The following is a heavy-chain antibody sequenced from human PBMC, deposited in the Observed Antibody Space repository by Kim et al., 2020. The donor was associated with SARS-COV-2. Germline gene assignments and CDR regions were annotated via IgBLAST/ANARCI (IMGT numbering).Heavy chain of an antibody. V-gene: IGHV3-66*01. J-gene: IGHJ5*02. Sequence: GGSLRLSCAASGFTVSSNYMSWVRQAPGKGLEWVSVMYIGGSTYYADSVKGRFTISRENSKNTLYLQMNSLSAEDTAVYYCARVRRGYQELSFGWFDPWGQGTLVTVSS. CDR1: GFTVSSNY. CDR3: ARVRRGYQELSFGWFDP. CDR2: MYIGGST. D-gene: IGHD1-7*01.